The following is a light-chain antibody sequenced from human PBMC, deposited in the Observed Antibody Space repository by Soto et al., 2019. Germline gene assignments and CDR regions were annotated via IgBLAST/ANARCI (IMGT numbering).Light chain of an antibody. V-gene: IGLV1-40*01. Sequence: QSVLSPPPSVSGAPGQRVTISCTGSSSNIGAGYDAHWFQQVPGTAPKLLIYGSTNRPSGVPDRFSGSKSGTSASLAITGLQAEDEADYYCQSYDSSLGGNYVFGTGTKVTVL. CDR2: GST. CDR3: QSYDSSLGGNYV. J-gene: IGLJ1*01. CDR1: SSNIGAGYD.